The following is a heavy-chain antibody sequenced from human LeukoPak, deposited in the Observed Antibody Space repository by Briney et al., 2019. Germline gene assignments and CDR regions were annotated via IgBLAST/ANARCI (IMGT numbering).Heavy chain of an antibody. CDR2: VHPGDSDT. Sequence: GESLKISCKGSGYTFDTWWIAWVRQTPAQGLEWMGLVHPGDSDTRYSPSFQGQVTISADKSINTAYLQWSSLKASDTAMYYCARIAATWYGGSWGQGTLVFVSS. CDR1: GYTFDTWW. D-gene: IGHD2-15*01. CDR3: ARIAATWYGGS. J-gene: IGHJ4*02. V-gene: IGHV5-51*01.